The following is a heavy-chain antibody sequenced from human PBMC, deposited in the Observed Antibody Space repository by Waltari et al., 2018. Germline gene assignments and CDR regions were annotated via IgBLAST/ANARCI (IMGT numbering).Heavy chain of an antibody. D-gene: IGHD3-16*02. V-gene: IGHV4-34*01. CDR3: VRAPFGGYDYVGGTYRYFYYYMDV. CDR1: GESFSGLY. Sequence: QVRLQQWGTGLLKPSETLSLTCAVYGESFSGLYWSWIRQPPGKGLEWIGEIYHDGSTNYNPSLKGRVTMSVDTSKNQFSLNLRSVTAADTAVYYCVRAPFGGYDYVGGTYRYFYYYMDVWGKGTTVAVSS. CDR2: IYHDGST. J-gene: IGHJ6*03.